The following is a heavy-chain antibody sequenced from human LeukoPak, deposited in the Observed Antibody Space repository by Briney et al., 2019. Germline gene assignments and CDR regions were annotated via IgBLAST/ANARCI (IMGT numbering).Heavy chain of an antibody. J-gene: IGHJ5*02. D-gene: IGHD1-26*01. CDR2: IYKSGTT. V-gene: IGHV4-4*07. CDR1: GESINPYY. CDR3: ARMKVGATSWFDP. Sequence: SETLSLTCTVSGESINPYYWNWIRQSAGKGLEWIGHIYKSGTTNFNPSLTSRVTMSLDTSRNQFSLKLRSVTAADTAVYFCARMKVGATSWFDPWGQGTLVTVSS.